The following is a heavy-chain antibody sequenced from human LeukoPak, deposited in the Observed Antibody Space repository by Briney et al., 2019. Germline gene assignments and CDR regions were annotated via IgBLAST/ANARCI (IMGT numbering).Heavy chain of an antibody. V-gene: IGHV4-30-4*01. CDR1: GGSISSGGYY. CDR2: IYYSGST. D-gene: IGHD6-13*01. CDR3: ARDPVDSSSWPVAY. J-gene: IGHJ4*02. Sequence: SETLSLTCTVSGGSISSGGYYWSWIRQPPGKGLEWIGYIYYSGSTYYNPSLKSRVTISVDTSKNQFSLKLSSVTAADTAVYYCARDPVDSSSWPVAYWGQGTLVTVSS.